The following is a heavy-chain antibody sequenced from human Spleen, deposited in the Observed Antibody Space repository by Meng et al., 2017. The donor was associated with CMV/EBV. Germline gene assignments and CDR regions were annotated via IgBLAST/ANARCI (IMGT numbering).Heavy chain of an antibody. CDR1: GYTFRDYY. J-gene: IGHJ4*02. V-gene: IGHV1-2*02. Sequence: ASVKVSCKASGYTFRDYYIHWVRQTSGQGLEWMGWIRPSSGDTNYAQKFQGRVTMTRDTSTSTVYMELSSLRSEDTAVYYCARGSSGSYLNYFDYWGQGTLVTVSS. D-gene: IGHD1-26*01. CDR3: ARGSSGSYLNYFDY. CDR2: IRPSSGDT.